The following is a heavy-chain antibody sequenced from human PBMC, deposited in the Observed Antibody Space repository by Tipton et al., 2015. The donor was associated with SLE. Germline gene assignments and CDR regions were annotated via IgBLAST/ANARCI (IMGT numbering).Heavy chain of an antibody. CDR1: GGSFSGYY. CDR2: INHSGIT. J-gene: IGHJ3*01. CDR3: AREARRTWRAFDV. V-gene: IGHV4-34*01. Sequence: LRLSCAVYGGSFSGYYWSWIRQSPGKGLEWIGEINHSGITTYNTSLKSRVTISVDTSKNQFSLKVMSVTAADTAVYYCAREARRTWRAFDVWGQGTLVTVSP.